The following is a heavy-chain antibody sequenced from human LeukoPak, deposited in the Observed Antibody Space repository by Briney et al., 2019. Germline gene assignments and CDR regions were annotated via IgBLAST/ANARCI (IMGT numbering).Heavy chain of an antibody. CDR3: AKGRYYHDNSDAFEI. J-gene: IGHJ3*02. CDR1: GFTFSSYA. Sequence: GGSLRLSCAASGFTFSSYAISWVRQAPGKGLEWVSAISGSGGSTYYADSVKDRLTIPRDNSKNTLYLQMNSLRAEDTAVYQCAKGRYYHDNSDAFEIWGQGTMVTVSS. D-gene: IGHD3-22*01. CDR2: ISGSGGST. V-gene: IGHV3-23*01.